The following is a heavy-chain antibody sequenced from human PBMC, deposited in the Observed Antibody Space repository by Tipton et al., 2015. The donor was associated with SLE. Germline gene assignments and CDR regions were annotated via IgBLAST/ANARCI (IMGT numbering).Heavy chain of an antibody. D-gene: IGHD5-18*01. J-gene: IGHJ5*02. V-gene: IGHV4-59*04. Sequence: TLSLTCTVSGDSISSYYWSWVRQPPGKGLGWIGSIYYTGTTTYYNSLLKSRVTMSVDTSKNQFSLRLTSVIAADTAVYYCARLHGYSYGLNWFDPWGQGTLISVSS. CDR3: ARLHGYSYGLNWFDP. CDR2: IYYTGTTT. CDR1: GDSISSYY.